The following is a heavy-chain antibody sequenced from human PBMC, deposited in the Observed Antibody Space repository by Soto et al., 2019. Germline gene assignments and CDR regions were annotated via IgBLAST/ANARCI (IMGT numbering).Heavy chain of an antibody. CDR2: IWYDGSNK. CDR1: GFTFSSYG. Sequence: QVQLVESGGGVVQPGRSLRLSCAASGFTFSSYGRHWVRQAPGKGLEWVAVIWYDGSNKYYADSVKGRFTISRDNSKNTLYLQMNSLRAEDTAVYYCARGGEGELSFAFDYWGQGTLVTVSS. D-gene: IGHD3-16*02. CDR3: ARGGEGELSFAFDY. V-gene: IGHV3-33*01. J-gene: IGHJ4*02.